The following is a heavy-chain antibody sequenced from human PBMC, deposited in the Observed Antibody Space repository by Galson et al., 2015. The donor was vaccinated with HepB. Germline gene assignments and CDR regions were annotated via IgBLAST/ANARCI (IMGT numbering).Heavy chain of an antibody. CDR1: GYTLTELS. V-gene: IGHV1-24*01. D-gene: IGHD3-22*01. Sequence: SVKVSCKVSGYTLTELSMHWVRQAPGKGLEWMGGFDPEDGETIYAQMFQGRVTMTEDTSTDTAYMELSSLRSEDTAVYYCAMYYYDSSGYSNWFDPWGQGTLVTVSS. J-gene: IGHJ5*02. CDR2: FDPEDGET. CDR3: AMYYYDSSGYSNWFDP.